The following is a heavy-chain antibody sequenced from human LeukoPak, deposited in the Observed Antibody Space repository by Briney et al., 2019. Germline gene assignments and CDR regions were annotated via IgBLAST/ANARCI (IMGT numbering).Heavy chain of an antibody. CDR1: GYTFTGYY. CDR3: ARGRLVRFLEWSYYAFDI. J-gene: IGHJ3*02. Sequence: ASVKVSCKASGYTFTGYYMHWVRQAPGQGLEWMGWINPNSGGTNYAQKFQGWVTMTRDTSISTAYMELSRLRSDDTAVYYCARGRLVRFLEWSYYAFDIWGQGTMVTVSS. CDR2: INPNSGGT. V-gene: IGHV1-2*04. D-gene: IGHD3-3*01.